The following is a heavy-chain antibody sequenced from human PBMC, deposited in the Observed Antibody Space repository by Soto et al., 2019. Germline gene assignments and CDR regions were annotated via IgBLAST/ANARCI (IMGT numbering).Heavy chain of an antibody. Sequence: HPGGSLRLSCAASAFTFSNYNMDWVRQAPGKGLGWVAYISTSSRTIYYADSVKGRFTISRDNAKNSLYLQMNSLRAEDTAVYYCTRDYCRGGRCSSDYCGTGILVSVSS. CDR2: ISTSSRTI. J-gene: IGHJ4*02. V-gene: IGHV3-48*01. CDR3: TRDYCRGGRCSSDY. D-gene: IGHD2-15*01. CDR1: AFTFSNYN.